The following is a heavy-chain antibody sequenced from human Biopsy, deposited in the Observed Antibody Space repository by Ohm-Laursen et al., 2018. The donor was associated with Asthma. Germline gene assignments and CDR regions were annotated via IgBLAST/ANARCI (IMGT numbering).Heavy chain of an antibody. Sequence: SLRLSCAAAGFVFSQCGMHWVRQGPGKGLEWVALVSSDGHNKYYEDSVKGRFTISRDNSNNSVYLQMDSLRPEDTALYFCSRDRGGSTRGGYYYYGMDVWGQGTTVTVSS. CDR2: VSSDGHNK. CDR1: GFVFSQCG. J-gene: IGHJ6*02. D-gene: IGHD2-15*01. CDR3: SRDRGGSTRGGYYYYGMDV. V-gene: IGHV3-30*03.